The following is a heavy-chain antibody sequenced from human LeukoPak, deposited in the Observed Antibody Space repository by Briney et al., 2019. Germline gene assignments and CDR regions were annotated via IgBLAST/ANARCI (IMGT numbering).Heavy chain of an antibody. CDR3: ARKFLTGRLIDY. CDR1: GFAFSNYG. D-gene: IGHD7-27*01. V-gene: IGHV3-30*03. CDR2: ISYDGSNE. Sequence: GGSLRLSCAASGFAFSNYGMHWVRQAPGKGLEWVAVISYDGSNEYYADSVKGRFTISRDTSRNTLYLQMNSLRAEDTALYYCARKFLTGRLIDYWGQGTLVTVSS. J-gene: IGHJ4*02.